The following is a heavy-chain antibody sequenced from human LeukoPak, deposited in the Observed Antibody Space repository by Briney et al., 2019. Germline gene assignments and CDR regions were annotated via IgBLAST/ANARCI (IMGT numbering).Heavy chain of an antibody. Sequence: ASVKVSCKASGYTFTSYGISWVRQAPGQGLEWMGWISAYNGNTNYAQKLQGRVTMTTDTSTSTAYMELRSLRSDDTAVYYCARETASVVVVAANHYYGMDVWGQGTTVTVSS. D-gene: IGHD2-15*01. CDR1: GYTFTSYG. CDR3: ARETASVVVVAANHYYGMDV. V-gene: IGHV1-18*01. J-gene: IGHJ6*02. CDR2: ISAYNGNT.